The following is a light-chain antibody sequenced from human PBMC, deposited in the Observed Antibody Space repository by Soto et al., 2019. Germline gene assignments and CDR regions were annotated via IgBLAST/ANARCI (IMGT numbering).Light chain of an antibody. V-gene: IGKV1-39*01. CDR2: AAS. CDR1: QSIGTY. J-gene: IGKJ1*01. Sequence: DIQVTQSPSSLSASVGDRVTITCRASQSIGTYLNWYHQKPGKAPQLLIYAASTLQSGVPSRIRGSGFGQHYTLTINSLQPEDWGTYSCPPSYNTSTFGQGTKVEIK. CDR3: PPSYNTST.